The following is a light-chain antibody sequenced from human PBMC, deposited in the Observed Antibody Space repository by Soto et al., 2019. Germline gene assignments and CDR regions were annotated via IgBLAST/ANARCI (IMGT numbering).Light chain of an antibody. CDR3: RQPLQTPWT. CDR1: QSLLHSSGYNY. V-gene: IGKV2-28*01. Sequence: DIVMTQSPLSLRVTPGEPASISCRSSQSLLHSSGYNYLHWYLQKPGQSPQLLISLGSDRSSGVPDRFSGSGSGTDFTLNISRVEAEDVGVYYCRQPLQTPWTFGQGTKVEIK. J-gene: IGKJ1*01. CDR2: LGS.